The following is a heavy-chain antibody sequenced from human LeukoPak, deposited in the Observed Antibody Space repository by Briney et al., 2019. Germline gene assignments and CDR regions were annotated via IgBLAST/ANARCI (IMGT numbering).Heavy chain of an antibody. V-gene: IGHV4-34*01. CDR1: GGSFSGYY. Sequence: PSETLSLTCAVYGGSFSGYYWSWIRQPPGKGLEWIGEINHSGSTNYNPSLKSRVTISVDTSKNQFSLKLSSVTAADTAVYYCARHSNYDFWSGYFDYWGQGTLVTVSS. CDR2: INHSGST. CDR3: ARHSNYDFWSGYFDY. J-gene: IGHJ4*02. D-gene: IGHD3-3*01.